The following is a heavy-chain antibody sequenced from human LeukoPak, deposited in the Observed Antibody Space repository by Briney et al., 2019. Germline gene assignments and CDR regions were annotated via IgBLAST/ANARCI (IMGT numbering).Heavy chain of an antibody. Sequence: SETLSLTCTVSGGSISSYYWSWIRQPPGKGLEWIGYIYYSGSTNYNPSLKSRVTISVDTSKTQFSLKLSSVTAADTAVYYCARISSSSGAAETLDYWGQGTLVTVSS. CDR2: IYYSGST. CDR3: ARISSSSGAAETLDY. J-gene: IGHJ4*02. V-gene: IGHV4-59*12. CDR1: GGSISSYY. D-gene: IGHD6-6*01.